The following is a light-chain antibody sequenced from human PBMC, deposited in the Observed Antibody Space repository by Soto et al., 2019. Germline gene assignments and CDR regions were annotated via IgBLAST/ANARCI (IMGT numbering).Light chain of an antibody. Sequence: EVVLTQSPGTLSLSQGERASLSCRASQRVSNSFLAWYQQKAGQSPRLLIYAASARAIGIPDRFSGSGSGTDFTLSISRLEPEDFAVYYCQQYGSSPPRTFGQGTKVDIK. J-gene: IGKJ1*01. CDR3: QQYGSSPPRT. CDR2: AAS. CDR1: QRVSNSF. V-gene: IGKV3-20*01.